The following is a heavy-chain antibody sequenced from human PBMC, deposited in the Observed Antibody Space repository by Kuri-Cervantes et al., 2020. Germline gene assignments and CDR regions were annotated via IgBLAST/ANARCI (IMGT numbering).Heavy chain of an antibody. D-gene: IGHD6-6*01. V-gene: IGHV1-8*02. CDR2: MNPNSGNT. Sequence: SVKVSCKASGYTFTSYDINWVRQATGQGLEWMGWMNPNSGNTGYAQKFQGRVTMTRNTSISTAYMELSSLRSEDTAVYYCNPYDPFSSSSLNFGYWGQGTLVTVSS. CDR1: GYTFTSYD. CDR3: NPYDPFSSSSLNFGY. J-gene: IGHJ4*02.